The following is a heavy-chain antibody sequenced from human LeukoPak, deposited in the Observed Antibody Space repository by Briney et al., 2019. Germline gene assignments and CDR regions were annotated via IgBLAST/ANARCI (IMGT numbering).Heavy chain of an antibody. CDR2: IYHSGST. Sequence: SETLSLTCTVSGGSIGSSTYYWGWSRQPPGKGLQWIGEIYHSGSTNYNPSLKSRVTISVDKSKNQFSLKLSSVTAADTAVYYCARYYYGSGSENWFDPWGQGTLVTVSS. CDR3: ARYYYGSGSENWFDP. D-gene: IGHD3-10*01. J-gene: IGHJ5*02. CDR1: GGSIGSSTYY. V-gene: IGHV4-39*07.